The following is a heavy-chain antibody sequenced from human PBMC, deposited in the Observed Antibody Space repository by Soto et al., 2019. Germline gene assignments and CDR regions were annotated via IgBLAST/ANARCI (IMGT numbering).Heavy chain of an antibody. J-gene: IGHJ4*02. Sequence: EVQLLESGGGLVQPGGSLRLSCAASGFTFSSYAMSWVRQAPGKGLEWVSAISGSGGSTYYADSVKGRFTISRDNSKNPLYLQMNRLRAEETAVYYCAKDGIYGGYGFDYLGQGTLVTVSS. V-gene: IGHV3-23*01. D-gene: IGHD4-17*01. CDR3: AKDGIYGGYGFDY. CDR1: GFTFSSYA. CDR2: ISGSGGST.